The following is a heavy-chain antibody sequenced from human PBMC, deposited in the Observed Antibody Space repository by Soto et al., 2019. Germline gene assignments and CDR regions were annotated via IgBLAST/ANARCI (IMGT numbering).Heavy chain of an antibody. Sequence: GGSLRLSCAASGFTFDDYGMSWVRQAPGKGLEWVSGINWNGGSTGYADSVKGRFTISRDNAKNSLYLQMNSLRAVDTALYYCARLYSSGWYGPGRYWGQGTLVTVSS. D-gene: IGHD6-19*01. CDR2: INWNGGST. CDR1: GFTFDDYG. V-gene: IGHV3-20*04. J-gene: IGHJ4*02. CDR3: ARLYSSGWYGPGRY.